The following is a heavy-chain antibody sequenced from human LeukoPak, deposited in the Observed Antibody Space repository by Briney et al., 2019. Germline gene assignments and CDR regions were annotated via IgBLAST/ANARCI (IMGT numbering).Heavy chain of an antibody. J-gene: IGHJ4*02. CDR2: INPSGGST. V-gene: IGHV1-46*01. D-gene: IGHD1-26*01. CDR1: GYTFTSYY. Sequence: ASVKVSCKASGYTFTSYYMHWVRQAPGQGLEWMGIINPSGGSTSYAQKFQGRVTMTRDMSTSTVYMELSSLRSEDTAVYYCASTAVGEKDYFDYWGQGTLVTVSS. CDR3: ASTAVGEKDYFDY.